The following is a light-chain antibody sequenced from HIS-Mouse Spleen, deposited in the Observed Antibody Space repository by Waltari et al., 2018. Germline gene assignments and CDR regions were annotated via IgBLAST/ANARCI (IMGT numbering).Light chain of an antibody. J-gene: IGKJ2*01. CDR2: DAS. CDR3: QQRSNWPYT. Sequence: EIVLTQSPATLSLSPGERVTLSCRASQSVSSHLAWYQQKPGQAPRLLIYDASNRATGIPARFSGSGSGTDFTLTISSLEPEDFAVYYCQQRSNWPYTFGQGTKLEIK. V-gene: IGKV3-11*01. CDR1: QSVSSH.